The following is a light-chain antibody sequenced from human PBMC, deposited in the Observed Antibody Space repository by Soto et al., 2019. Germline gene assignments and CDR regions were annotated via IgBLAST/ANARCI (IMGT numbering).Light chain of an antibody. CDR1: QSVSSSY. J-gene: IGKJ4*01. CDR2: GVS. V-gene: IGKV3-20*01. Sequence: EIVLTQSPGTLSLSPGESATLSCRASQSVSSSYLAWYQQKPGQAPRLLIYGVSSRATGIPDRFSGSGSGTDFTLTISGLEPEDFAVYYCQQYGSSPTFGGGTKVDIK. CDR3: QQYGSSPT.